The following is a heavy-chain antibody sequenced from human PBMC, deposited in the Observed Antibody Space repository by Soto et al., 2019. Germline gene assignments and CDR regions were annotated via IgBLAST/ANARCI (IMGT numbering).Heavy chain of an antibody. J-gene: IGHJ4*02. V-gene: IGHV4-31*03. CDR2: IYYSGSA. CDR1: GGSINSGYC. Sequence: PSETLSLTCTVSGGSINSGYCWSWIRQHPGKGLEWIGYIYYSGSANYNPYLKGRVTMSVDTSTNQFSLKLSAVTAADTAVYYCASLFNYYDSSGYAEYYFDHWGQGTLVTVS. CDR3: ASLFNYYDSSGYAEYYFDH. D-gene: IGHD3-22*01.